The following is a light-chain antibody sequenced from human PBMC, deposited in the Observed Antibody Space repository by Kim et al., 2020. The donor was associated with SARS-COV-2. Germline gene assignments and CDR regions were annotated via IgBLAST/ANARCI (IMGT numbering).Light chain of an antibody. CDR3: SSYSTRSTYV. CDR1: SSDVGSHNR. V-gene: IGLV2-18*02. CDR2: EVS. Sequence: GQSVTIACTGSSSDVGSHNRVSWYQQPPGTAPKLIIYEVSSRPSGGPDRFSGSKSGNTASLTISGLQAEDEADYYCSSYSTRSTYVFGTGTKVTVL. J-gene: IGLJ1*01.